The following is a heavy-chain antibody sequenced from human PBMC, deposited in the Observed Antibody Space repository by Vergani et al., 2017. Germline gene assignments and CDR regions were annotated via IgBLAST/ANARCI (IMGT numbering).Heavy chain of an antibody. Sequence: EVQLVQSGAEVKKPGESLKFSCKGSGYTFTNYWVGWVRQMPGKGLEWMGSILPGNSDTRYSPSFQGQVTISADKYITTAYLQWSSLKASDTAMYYCARRYCSSGICNLDYWGQGTLVTVSS. CDR1: GYTFTNYW. J-gene: IGHJ4*02. D-gene: IGHD2-15*01. V-gene: IGHV5-51*03. CDR3: ARRYCSSGICNLDY. CDR2: ILPGNSDT.